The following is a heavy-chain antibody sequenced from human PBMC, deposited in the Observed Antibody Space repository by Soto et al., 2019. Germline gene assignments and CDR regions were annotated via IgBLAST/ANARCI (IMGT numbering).Heavy chain of an antibody. CDR3: AKPKTSTYYDFWSGSPRDY. D-gene: IGHD3-3*01. Sequence: GGSLRLSCAASGFTFSSYAMSWVRQAPGKGLEWVSAISGSGGSTYYADSVKGRFTISRDNSKNTLYLQMNSLRAEDTAVYYCAKPKTSTYYDFWSGSPRDYWGQGTLVTVSS. CDR1: GFTFSSYA. J-gene: IGHJ4*02. V-gene: IGHV3-23*01. CDR2: ISGSGGST.